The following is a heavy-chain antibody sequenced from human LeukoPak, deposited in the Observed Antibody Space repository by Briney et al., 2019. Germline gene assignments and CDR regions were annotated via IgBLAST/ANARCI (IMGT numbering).Heavy chain of an antibody. Sequence: GASVKVSCKASGYTFTGYYMHWVRQAPGQGLEWMGWINPNSGGTNYAQKFQGRVTMTRDTSISTAYMELSRLRSDDTAVYYCARGNPQYYDSSGHQDWAYWGQGTLVTVSS. J-gene: IGHJ4*02. CDR1: GYTFTGYY. CDR3: ARGNPQYYDSSGHQDWAY. D-gene: IGHD3-22*01. CDR2: INPNSGGT. V-gene: IGHV1-2*02.